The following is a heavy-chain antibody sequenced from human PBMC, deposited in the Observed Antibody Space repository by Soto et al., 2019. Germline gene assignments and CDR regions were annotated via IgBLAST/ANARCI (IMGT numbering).Heavy chain of an antibody. D-gene: IGHD4-17*01. CDR1: GFSLSTYHMG. J-gene: IGHJ4*02. Sequence: QITLKESGPTLVRPAQTLTLTCDFSGFSLSTYHMGVAWIRQPPGQALEWLALIYWDDDKRYSPSLKDRLAISKGTSSNQLVLTITYVDPGDTATYFCAHAGDYDLLTFDHLCPGTLVTVSS. V-gene: IGHV2-5*02. CDR2: IYWDDDK. CDR3: AHAGDYDLLTFDH.